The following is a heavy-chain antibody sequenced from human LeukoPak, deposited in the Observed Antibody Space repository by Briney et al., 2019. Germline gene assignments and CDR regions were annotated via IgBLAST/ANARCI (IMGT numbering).Heavy chain of an antibody. J-gene: IGHJ4*02. Sequence: GGSLRLSCAASGFTFSSYEMNWVRQAPGKGLEWVSYISSSGSTIYYADSVQGRFTISRDNAKNSLYLQMNSLRAEDTAVYYCARGYDILTGYLKDEPFDYWGQGTLVTVSS. D-gene: IGHD3-9*01. V-gene: IGHV3-48*03. CDR2: ISSSGSTI. CDR1: GFTFSSYE. CDR3: ARGYDILTGYLKDEPFDY.